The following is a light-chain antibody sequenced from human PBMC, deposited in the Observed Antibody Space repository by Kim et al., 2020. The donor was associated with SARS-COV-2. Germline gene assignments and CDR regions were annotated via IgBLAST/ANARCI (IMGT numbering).Light chain of an antibody. CDR1: QTISSTY. CDR3: QQYGSSRWT. J-gene: IGKJ1*01. Sequence: STGERAPLSGRASQTISSTYLAWYQQKRGQAPRLLIYGAANRATGIPDRFSGSGSGTDFTLTISRLEPEDFAVYYCQQYGSSRWTFGQGTKVDIK. CDR2: GAA. V-gene: IGKV3-20*01.